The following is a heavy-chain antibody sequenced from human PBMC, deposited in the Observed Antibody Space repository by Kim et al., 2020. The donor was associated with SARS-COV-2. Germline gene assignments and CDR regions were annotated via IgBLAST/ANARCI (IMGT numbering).Heavy chain of an antibody. CDR2: ISYDGSNK. CDR3: AKDLEWFHYYDSSGYYLPDY. Sequence: GGSLRLSCAASGFTFSSYGMHWVRQAPGKGLEWVAVISYDGSNKYYADSVKGRFTISRDNSKNTLYLQMNSLRAEDTAVYYCAKDLEWFHYYDSSGYYLPDYWGQGTLGTVSS. J-gene: IGHJ4*02. CDR1: GFTFSSYG. V-gene: IGHV3-30*18. D-gene: IGHD3-22*01.